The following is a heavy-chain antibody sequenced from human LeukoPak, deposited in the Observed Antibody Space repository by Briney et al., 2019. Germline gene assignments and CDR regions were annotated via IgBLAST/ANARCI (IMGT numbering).Heavy chain of an antibody. CDR1: GFTFSSYW. V-gene: IGHV3-7*01. J-gene: IGHJ3*02. Sequence: GGSPRLSCAASGFTFSSYWMSWVRQAPGKGLEWVANIKQDGSEKYYVDSVKGRFTISRDNAKNSLYLQMNSLRAEDTAVYYCALPRGSYAFDIWGQGTMVTVSS. CDR2: IKQDGSEK. CDR3: ALPRGSYAFDI. D-gene: IGHD1-26*01.